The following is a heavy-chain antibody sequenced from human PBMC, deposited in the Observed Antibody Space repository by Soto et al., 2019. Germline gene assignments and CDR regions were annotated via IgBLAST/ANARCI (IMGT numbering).Heavy chain of an antibody. CDR3: ARVLLWFGEPIDY. D-gene: IGHD3-10*01. Sequence: QVQLQESGPGLVKPSQTLSLTCTVSGGSISSGGYYWSWIRQHPGKGLEWIGYIYYSGSTYYNPSSKSRVXXAXDXXNNQFSLKLSSVPAADTAVYYCARVLLWFGEPIDYWGQGTLVTVSS. CDR2: IYYSGST. CDR1: GGSISSGGYY. J-gene: IGHJ4*02. V-gene: IGHV4-31*03.